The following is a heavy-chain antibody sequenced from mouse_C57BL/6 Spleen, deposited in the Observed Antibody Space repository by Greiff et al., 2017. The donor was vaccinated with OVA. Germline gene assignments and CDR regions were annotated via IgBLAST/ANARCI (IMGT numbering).Heavy chain of an antibody. V-gene: IGHV5-6*01. D-gene: IGHD1-1*01. CDR3: ARHEDYYGSSYFFDY. CDR2: IISGGSYT. Sequence: EVNVVESGGDLVKPGGSLKLSCAASGFTFSSHGMSWVRQTPDKRLEWVATIISGGSYTYYPDSVKGRFTISRDNAKNTLYLQMSSLKSEDTAMYYCARHEDYYGSSYFFDYWGQGTTLTVSS. J-gene: IGHJ2*01. CDR1: GFTFSSHG.